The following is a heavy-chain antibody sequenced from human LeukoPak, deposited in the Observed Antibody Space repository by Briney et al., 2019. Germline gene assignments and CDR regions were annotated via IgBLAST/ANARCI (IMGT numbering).Heavy chain of an antibody. CDR3: ARGYGSGSYGSDY. V-gene: IGHV4-4*07. D-gene: IGHD3-10*01. CDR2: IYTSGST. J-gene: IGHJ4*02. Sequence: SETLSLTCIVSGGSISDYYWSWIRQPAGKGLEWIGRIYTSGSTNYNPSLKSRVTMSVDTSKNQFSLKLSSVTAADTAVYYCARGYGSGSYGSDYWGQGTLVTVSS. CDR1: GGSISDYY.